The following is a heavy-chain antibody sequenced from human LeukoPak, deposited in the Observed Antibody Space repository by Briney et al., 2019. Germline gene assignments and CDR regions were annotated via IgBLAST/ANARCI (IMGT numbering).Heavy chain of an antibody. CDR3: ALSRHGYNAFDY. CDR1: GYTFSNSW. V-gene: IGHV5-51*01. CDR2: IYPGDSDT. D-gene: IGHD5-24*01. Sequence: GESLKISCEASGYTFSNSWIGWVRQMPGKRLEWMGIIYPGDSDTKYNTSFQGQVTLSADKSINTAYLQWSSLRASDTAMYYRALSRHGYNAFDYWGQGTLVTVSS. J-gene: IGHJ4*02.